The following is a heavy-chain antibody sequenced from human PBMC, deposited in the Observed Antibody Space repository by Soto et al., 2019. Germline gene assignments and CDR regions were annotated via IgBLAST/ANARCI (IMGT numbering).Heavy chain of an antibody. CDR1: GFSLSNSGVG. V-gene: IGHV2-5*02. J-gene: IGHJ6*02. CDR3: AHKGGRGAAMDV. D-gene: IGHD2-15*01. CDR2: IYWDDDE. Sequence: QITLKESGPTLVKPTQTLTLTCTFSGFSLSNSGVGVAWIRQPPGKALEWLTLIYWDDDERYSPSLKSRLTIIKDTSKNQVVLTLTNMDPVDTATYFCAHKGGRGAAMDVWGQGTTVTVSS.